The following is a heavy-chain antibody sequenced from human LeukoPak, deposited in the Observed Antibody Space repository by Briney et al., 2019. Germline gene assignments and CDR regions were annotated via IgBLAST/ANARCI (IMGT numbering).Heavy chain of an antibody. J-gene: IGHJ4*02. CDR3: AREVPPYYCSGGGCYLDY. CDR2: ISSSSSYI. D-gene: IGHD2-15*01. Sequence: GGSLRLSCAASGFTFSSYSMNWVRQAPGKGLEWVSSISSSSSYIYYADSVKGRFTISRDNAKNSLYLQMNSLRAEDTAVYYCAREVPPYYCSGGGCYLDYWGQGTLVTVSS. V-gene: IGHV3-21*01. CDR1: GFTFSSYS.